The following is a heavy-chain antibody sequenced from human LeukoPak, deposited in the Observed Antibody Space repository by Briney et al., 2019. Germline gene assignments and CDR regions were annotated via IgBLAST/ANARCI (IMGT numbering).Heavy chain of an antibody. D-gene: IGHD4-17*01. CDR1: GFTFTSSA. Sequence: SVKVSCKASGFTFTSSAVQWVRQARGQRLEWIGWIVVGSGNTNYAQKLQERVTITRDMSTSTAYMELSSLRSEDTAVYYCAAEAANDYGDYGFSYGMDVWGQGTTVTVSS. V-gene: IGHV1-58*01. CDR3: AAEAANDYGDYGFSYGMDV. CDR2: IVVGSGNT. J-gene: IGHJ6*02.